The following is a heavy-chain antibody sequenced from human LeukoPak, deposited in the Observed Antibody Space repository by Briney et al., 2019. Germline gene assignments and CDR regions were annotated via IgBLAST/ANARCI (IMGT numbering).Heavy chain of an antibody. CDR2: ISSSSSYT. V-gene: IGHV3-11*06. Sequence: GGSLRLSCAASGFTFSDYYMSWIRQAPGKGLEWVSYISSSSSYTNYADSVKGRFTISRDDAKNSLYLQMNSLRAEDTAVYYCASHIVATTEEYFQHWGQAPWSPSPQ. CDR3: ASHIVATTEEYFQH. J-gene: IGHJ1*01. D-gene: IGHD5-12*01. CDR1: GFTFSDYY.